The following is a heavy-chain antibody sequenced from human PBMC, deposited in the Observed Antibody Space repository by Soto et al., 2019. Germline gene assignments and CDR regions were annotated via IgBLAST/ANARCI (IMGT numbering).Heavy chain of an antibody. J-gene: IGHJ6*02. D-gene: IGHD3-10*01. Sequence: QVPLVESGGGLVKPGGSLRLSCAASGFTFSDYYMSWIRQAPGKGLEWVSYISSSGSTIYYADSVKGRFTISRDNAKNSLYLQINSLRAEDTAVYYCASLYGSGSYFGYYYGMDVWGQGTTVTVSS. CDR1: GFTFSDYY. CDR2: ISSSGSTI. V-gene: IGHV3-11*01. CDR3: ASLYGSGSYFGYYYGMDV.